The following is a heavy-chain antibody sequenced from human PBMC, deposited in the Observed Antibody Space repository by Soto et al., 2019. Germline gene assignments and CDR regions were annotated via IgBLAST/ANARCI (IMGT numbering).Heavy chain of an antibody. Sequence: QVQLQESGPGLVEPSGTLSLTCAVSSGSISSSNWWSWVRQPPGKGLEWIGEIHHSGGTNYNPSLKSRVTVAVDKSKNQFSLQLRFVTAADTAVYYCTRIDVPALRGWSTRDYYYYHMDVWGKGTTVSVSS. D-gene: IGHD2-2*01. V-gene: IGHV4-4*02. CDR3: TRIDVPALRGWSTRDYYYYHMDV. J-gene: IGHJ6*03. CDR1: SGSISSSNW. CDR2: IHHSGGT.